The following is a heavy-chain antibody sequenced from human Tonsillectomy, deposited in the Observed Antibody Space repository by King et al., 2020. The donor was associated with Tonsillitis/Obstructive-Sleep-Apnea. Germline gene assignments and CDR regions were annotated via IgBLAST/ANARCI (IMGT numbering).Heavy chain of an antibody. J-gene: IGHJ4*02. Sequence: VQLVQSGGGVVQPGRSLRLSCAASGFTFSSYAMHWVRQAPGRGLEWVAVLSFDGGRKYYADSVKGRFTISRDNSRNTLYLQMNSLRAEDTAVYYCARDPGGYGSGRGCFDYWGQGTLVTVSS. CDR2: LSFDGGRK. V-gene: IGHV3-30*04. D-gene: IGHD3-10*01. CDR3: ARDPGGYGSGRGCFDY. CDR1: GFTFSSYA.